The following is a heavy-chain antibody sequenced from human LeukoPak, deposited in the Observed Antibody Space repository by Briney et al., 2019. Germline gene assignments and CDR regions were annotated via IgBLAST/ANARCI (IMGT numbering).Heavy chain of an antibody. D-gene: IGHD3-10*01. CDR2: ISYDGSNK. Sequence: PGRSLRLSCAASGFTFSSYAMHWVRQAPGKGLEWVAVISYDGSNKYYADSVKGRFTISRDNSKNTLYLQMNSLRAEDTAVYYCAKGLVLLWFGEFDYFDYWGQGTLVTVSS. CDR1: GFTFSSYA. CDR3: AKGLVLLWFGEFDYFDY. J-gene: IGHJ4*02. V-gene: IGHV3-30-3*01.